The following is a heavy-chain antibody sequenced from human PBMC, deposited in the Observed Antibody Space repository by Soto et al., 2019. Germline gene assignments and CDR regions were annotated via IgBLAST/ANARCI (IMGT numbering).Heavy chain of an antibody. V-gene: IGHV1-2*02. Sequence: QAQLVQSGAEVKRPGASLKVSCKTSGYNFIAYYVHWVRQAPGQGLEWMGYVSPNNGATIYAQKFQGRVTLTRDTSISIAYMDLTRLTSDDTAIYYCARIEGSASLAGDWGQGTQVTVSS. CDR1: GYNFIAYY. J-gene: IGHJ4*02. CDR2: VSPNNGAT. CDR3: ARIEGSASLAGD. D-gene: IGHD3-16*01.